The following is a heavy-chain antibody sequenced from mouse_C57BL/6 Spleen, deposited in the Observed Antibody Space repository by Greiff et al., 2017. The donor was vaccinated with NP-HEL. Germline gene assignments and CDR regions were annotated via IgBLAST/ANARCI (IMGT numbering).Heavy chain of an antibody. CDR3: ARLGLTGDAY. CDR2: IHPNSGST. CDR1: GYTFTSYW. V-gene: IGHV1-64*01. D-gene: IGHD4-1*01. Sequence: QVQLKQPGAELVKPGASVKLSCKASGYTFTSYWMHWVKQRPGQGLEWIGMIHPNSGSTNYNEKFKSKATLTVDKSSSTAYMQLSSLTSEDSAVYYCARLGLTGDAYWGQGTLVTVSA. J-gene: IGHJ3*01.